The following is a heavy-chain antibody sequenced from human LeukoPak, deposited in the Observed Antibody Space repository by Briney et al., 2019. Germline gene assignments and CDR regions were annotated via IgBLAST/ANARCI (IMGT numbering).Heavy chain of an antibody. Sequence: ASVTVSCKASGYTFTGYYMHWVRQAPGQGLEWMGRINPNSGGTNYAQKFQGGVTMTRDTSISTAYMELSRLRSDDTAVYYCARALPLGIAAADYWGQGTLVTVSS. J-gene: IGHJ4*02. CDR1: GYTFTGYY. D-gene: IGHD6-13*01. CDR2: INPNSGGT. CDR3: ARALPLGIAAADY. V-gene: IGHV1-2*06.